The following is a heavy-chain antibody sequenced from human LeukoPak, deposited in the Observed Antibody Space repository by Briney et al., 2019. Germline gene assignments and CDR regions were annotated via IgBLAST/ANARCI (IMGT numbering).Heavy chain of an antibody. V-gene: IGHV3-21*01. J-gene: IGHJ6*03. Sequence: GGSLRLSCVASGFTFSDYWMYWVRQAPGKGLEWVSSISSSSSYIYYADSVKGRFTISRDNAKNSLYLQMNSLRAEDTAVYYCAREVYGDPRYYYMDVWGKGTTVTVSS. CDR2: ISSSSSYI. CDR1: GFTFSDYW. CDR3: AREVYGDPRYYYMDV. D-gene: IGHD4-17*01.